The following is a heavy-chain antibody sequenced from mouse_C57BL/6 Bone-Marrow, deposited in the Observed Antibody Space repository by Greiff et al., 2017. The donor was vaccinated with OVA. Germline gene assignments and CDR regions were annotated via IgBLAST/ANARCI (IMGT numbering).Heavy chain of an antibody. J-gene: IGHJ4*01. CDR2: ISYDGSN. Sequence: EVQLQESGPGLVKPSQSLSLTCSVTGYSITSGYYWNWIRQFPGNKLEWMGYISYDGSNNYNPSLKNRISITRDTSKNQFFLKLNSVTTEDTATYYWARNAYYSNYDYYAMDYWGQETSVTVSS. V-gene: IGHV3-6*01. D-gene: IGHD2-5*01. CDR1: GYSITSGYY. CDR3: ARNAYYSNYDYYAMDY.